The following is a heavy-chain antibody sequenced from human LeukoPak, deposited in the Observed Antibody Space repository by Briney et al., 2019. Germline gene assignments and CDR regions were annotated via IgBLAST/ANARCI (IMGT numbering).Heavy chain of an antibody. D-gene: IGHD3-22*01. J-gene: IGHJ4*02. V-gene: IGHV4-59*01. CDR1: GGSISSYY. CDR2: IYYSGST. Sequence: SETLSLTCTVSGGSISSYYWSWIRQPPGKGLEWIGYIYYSGSTNYNPSLESRVTISVDTSKNQFSLKLSSVTAADTAVYYCARGAYYYDSSGYFDYWGQGTLVTVSS. CDR3: ARGAYYYDSSGYFDY.